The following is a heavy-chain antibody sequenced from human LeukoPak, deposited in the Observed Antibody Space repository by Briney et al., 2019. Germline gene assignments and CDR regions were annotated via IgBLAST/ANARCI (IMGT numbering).Heavy chain of an antibody. CDR2: MNPNSGGT. V-gene: IGHV1-2*02. Sequence: ASVKVSCKASGYTFTSYDINWVRQATGQGLEWMGWMNPNSGGTNYAQKFQGRVTMTRDTSISTAYMELSRLRSDDTAVYYCARGSLGGSWYFDDAFDIRGQGTMVTVSS. CDR3: ARGSLGGSWYFDDAFDI. J-gene: IGHJ3*02. CDR1: GYTFTSYD. D-gene: IGHD2-15*01.